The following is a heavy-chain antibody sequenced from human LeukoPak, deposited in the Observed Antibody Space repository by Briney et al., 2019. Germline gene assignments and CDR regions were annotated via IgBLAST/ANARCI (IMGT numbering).Heavy chain of an antibody. CDR3: ASFGISWGSAY. D-gene: IGHD2-21*01. J-gene: IGHJ4*02. CDR1: GFTFSWHR. Sequence: GGSLSLSCAASGFTFSWHRMHRDRPAQGKGLVWVSRTSDDGTYTANEDSVEGRFTISRDNVRNTLYLHMNSLRAEDTAVYYCASFGISWGSAYWGQGTLVTVSS. V-gene: IGHV3-74*03. CDR2: TSDDGTYT.